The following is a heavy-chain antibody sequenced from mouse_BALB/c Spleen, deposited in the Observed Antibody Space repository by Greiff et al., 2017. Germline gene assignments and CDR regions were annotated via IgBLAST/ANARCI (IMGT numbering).Heavy chain of an antibody. V-gene: IGHV14-1*02. J-gene: IGHJ4*01. Sequence: EVKLVESGAELVRPGALVKLSCKASGFNIKDYYMHWVKQRPEQGLEWIGWIDPENGNTIYDPKFQGKASITADTSSNTAYLQLSSLTSEDTAVYYCARSGLRRGAMDYWGQGTSVTVSS. D-gene: IGHD2-2*01. CDR3: ARSGLRRGAMDY. CDR1: GFNIKDYY. CDR2: IDPENGNT.